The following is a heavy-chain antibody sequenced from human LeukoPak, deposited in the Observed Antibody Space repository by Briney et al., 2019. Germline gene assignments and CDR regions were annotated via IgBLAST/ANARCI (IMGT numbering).Heavy chain of an antibody. V-gene: IGHV4-59*01. CDR3: ARETITVAGTYLDY. J-gene: IGHJ4*02. D-gene: IGHD6-19*01. CDR1: GGSISSYY. CDR2: IYYSGST. Sequence: SETLSLTCTVSGGSISSYYWSWIRQPPGKGLEWIGYIYYSGSTNYNPSLKSRVTISVDTSKNQFSLKLSSVTAADTAVYYCARETITVAGTYLDYWGQGTLVTVSS.